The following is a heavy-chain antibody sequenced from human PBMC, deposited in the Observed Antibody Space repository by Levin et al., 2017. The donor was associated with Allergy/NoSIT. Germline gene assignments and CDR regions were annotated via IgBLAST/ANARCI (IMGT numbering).Heavy chain of an antibody. V-gene: IGHV3-30-3*01. D-gene: IGHD1-1*01. J-gene: IGHJ4*02. Sequence: GESLKISCAASGFTFSNYAMHWVRQAPGKGLEWVGVISDDGSSEFYIDSVKGRFTISRDNSKNRLYLQMDGLRAEDTALYYCVREIAEEGTWGQGTLVIVSS. CDR2: ISDDGSSE. CDR3: VREIAEEGT. CDR1: GFTFSNYA.